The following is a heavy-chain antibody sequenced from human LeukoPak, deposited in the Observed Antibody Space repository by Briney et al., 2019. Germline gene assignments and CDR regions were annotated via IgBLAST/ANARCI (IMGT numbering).Heavy chain of an antibody. CDR1: GFTFNSYA. Sequence: GGSLRLSCAASGFTFNSYAMSWVRQAPGKGPAWVSGISGSGGSTYYADSVKGRFTISRDNSKNTLYLQMNSLRAEDTAVYYCAKGAQGYGENWGQGTLVTVSS. V-gene: IGHV3-23*01. D-gene: IGHD4-17*01. J-gene: IGHJ4*02. CDR3: AKGAQGYGEN. CDR2: ISGSGGST.